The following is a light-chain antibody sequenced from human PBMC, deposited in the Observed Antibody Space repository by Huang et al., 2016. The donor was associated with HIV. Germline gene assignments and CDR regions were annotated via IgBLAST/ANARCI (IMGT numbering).Light chain of an antibody. Sequence: DIVMTQTPLSLSVTPGQPASISCKSSQSLLHSDGKTYLYWYLHKPGQSPQLLIYEVSKRFSGVPDRLSGSGSGTDFTLKISRVEDEDVGVYYCMQSIQRPLTFGGGTKVEIK. J-gene: IGKJ4*01. CDR3: MQSIQRPLT. V-gene: IGKV2D-29*02. CDR1: QSLLHSDGKTY. CDR2: EVS.